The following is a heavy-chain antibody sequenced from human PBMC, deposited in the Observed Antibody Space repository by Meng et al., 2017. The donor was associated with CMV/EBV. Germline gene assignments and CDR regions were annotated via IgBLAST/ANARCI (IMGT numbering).Heavy chain of an antibody. J-gene: IGHJ4*02. CDR1: GFTFSSYA. D-gene: IGHD4/OR15-4a*01. Sequence: GESLEISCAASGFTFSSYAMRRVRQAPGKGLEWVSAISGSGGSTYYADSVKGRFTISRDNSKNTLYLQMNSLRAEDTAVYYCAKDPISNLPYYFDYWGQGTLVTVSS. V-gene: IGHV3-23*01. CDR2: ISGSGGST. CDR3: AKDPISNLPYYFDY.